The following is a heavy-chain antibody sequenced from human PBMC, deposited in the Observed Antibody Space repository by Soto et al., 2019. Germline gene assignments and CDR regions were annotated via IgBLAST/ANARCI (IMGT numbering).Heavy chain of an antibody. Sequence: SVKVSCKASGGTFSSYAISWVRQAPGQGLEWMGGIIPIFGTANYAQKFQGRVTITADESTSTAYMELSSLRSEDTAVYYCQFYSGSSSYYYYYGMDVWGQGTTVTVSS. D-gene: IGHD1-26*01. V-gene: IGHV1-69*13. J-gene: IGHJ6*02. CDR3: QFYSGSSSYYYYYGMDV. CDR1: GGTFSSYA. CDR2: IIPIFGTA.